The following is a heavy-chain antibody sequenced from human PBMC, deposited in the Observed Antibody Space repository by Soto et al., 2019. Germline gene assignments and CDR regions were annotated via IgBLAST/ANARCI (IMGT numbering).Heavy chain of an antibody. CDR3: ARDEHDSSGYYYDY. J-gene: IGHJ4*02. CDR2: VSGSGDTT. CDR1: GFTFSGYT. Sequence: GGSLRLSCAASGFTFSGYTMSWVRQAPRKGLEWVSAVSGSGDTTYYADSVKGRFTISRDNSQNTLYLQMNSLEADDSAVYYCARDEHDSSGYYYDYWGQGTPVTVSS. V-gene: IGHV3-23*01. D-gene: IGHD3-22*01.